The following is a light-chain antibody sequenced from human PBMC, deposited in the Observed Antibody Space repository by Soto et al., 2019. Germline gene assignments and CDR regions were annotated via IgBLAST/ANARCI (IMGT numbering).Light chain of an antibody. J-gene: IGKJ1*01. V-gene: IGKV3-20*01. CDR3: QHYSLSPWT. CDR1: QTISGSY. CDR2: ATS. Sequence: EVVLTQSPGTLSLSPGERATLSCRPSQTISGSYLAWYQQKPGQAPRLLIYATSRRATGSPDRFSGSGSETDFTLTISRLEPEDFAVYYCQHYSLSPWTFGQGTKVEIK.